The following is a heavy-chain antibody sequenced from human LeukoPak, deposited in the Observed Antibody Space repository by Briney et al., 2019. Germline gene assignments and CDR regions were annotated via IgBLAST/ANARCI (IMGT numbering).Heavy chain of an antibody. CDR1: GXTFSSYW. CDR3: VRGGGRAFT. V-gene: IGHV3-7*05. D-gene: IGHD3-16*01. CDR2: IKEDGSET. Sequence: QPGGSLRLSCAASGXTFSSYWMSWVRQVPGKGPEWVVNIKEDGSETYYVDSVKGRFTISRDKAKNSLYLQMNSLRAEDTAVYYCVRGGGRAFTWGQGTLVTVSS. J-gene: IGHJ4*02.